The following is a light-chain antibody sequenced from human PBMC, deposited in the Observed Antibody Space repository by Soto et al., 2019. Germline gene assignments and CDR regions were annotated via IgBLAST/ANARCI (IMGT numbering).Light chain of an antibody. V-gene: IGKV1-5*01. CDR1: QTISSW. J-gene: IGKJ1*01. Sequence: IHMTQSPSTLSASVGDRVTITCRASQTISSWLAWYQQKPGKAPKLLIYDASNLQSGIPSRFSGSGSGKEFTLTISSLQPDDFATYYCQQYNSYSWTFGQGSKVEIX. CDR2: DAS. CDR3: QQYNSYSWT.